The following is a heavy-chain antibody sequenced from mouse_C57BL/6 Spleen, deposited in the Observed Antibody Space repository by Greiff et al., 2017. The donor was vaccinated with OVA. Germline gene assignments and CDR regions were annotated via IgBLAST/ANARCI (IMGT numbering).Heavy chain of an antibody. Sequence: LQESGAELVKPGASVKISCKASGYAFSSYWMNWVKQRPGKGLEWIGQIYPGDGDTNYNGKFKGKATLTADKSSSTAYMQLSSLTSEDSAVYFCARSLDYYYGSSYASWYFDVWGTGTTVTVSS. CDR1: GYAFSSYW. J-gene: IGHJ1*03. CDR3: ARSLDYYYGSSYASWYFDV. CDR2: IYPGDGDT. V-gene: IGHV1-80*01. D-gene: IGHD1-1*01.